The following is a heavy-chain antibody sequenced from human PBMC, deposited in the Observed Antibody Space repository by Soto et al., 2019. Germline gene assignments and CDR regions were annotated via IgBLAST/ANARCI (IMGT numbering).Heavy chain of an antibody. J-gene: IGHJ6*02. V-gene: IGHV4-30-4*01. Sequence: SETLSLTCTVSGGSISSGDYYWSWIRQPPGKGLEWIGYIYYSGSTYYNPSLKSRVTISVDTSKNQFSLKLSSVTAADTAVYYCARGHGRDEPPPDYGDYRGDYYGMDVWGQGTTVTVSS. CDR1: GGSISSGDYY. D-gene: IGHD4-17*01. CDR3: ARGHGRDEPPPDYGDYRGDYYGMDV. CDR2: IYYSGST.